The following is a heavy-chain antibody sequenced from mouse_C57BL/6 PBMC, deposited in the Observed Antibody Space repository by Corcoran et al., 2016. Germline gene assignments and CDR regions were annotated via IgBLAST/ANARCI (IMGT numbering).Heavy chain of an antibody. CDR2: IDPGDGDT. CDR3: ARLAYWYFDV. Sequence: QVQLQQSGAELETPGASVKISCKASGYAFSSYWMNGVKQRPGKGLEWIGQIDPGDGDTNYNGKFKGKATLTADKSSSTAYMQLSSLTSEDSAVYFCARLAYWYFDVWGTGTTVTVSS. V-gene: IGHV1-80*01. J-gene: IGHJ1*03. CDR1: GYAFSSYW.